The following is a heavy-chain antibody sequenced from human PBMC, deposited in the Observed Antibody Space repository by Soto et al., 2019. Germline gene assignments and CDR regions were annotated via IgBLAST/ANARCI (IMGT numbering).Heavy chain of an antibody. CDR3: VSAIAVASTGFDY. Sequence: QVQLVQSGAELKKPGASVKVSCKASGYTFTSYDINWVRQATGQGLEWLGWMNPNSGNTGYAQKFQGRVTMTRNTSIGTAYMELSSLRSEDTAVYYCVSAIAVASTGFDYWGQGTLVTVSS. CDR2: MNPNSGNT. D-gene: IGHD6-19*01. J-gene: IGHJ4*02. CDR1: GYTFTSYD. V-gene: IGHV1-8*01.